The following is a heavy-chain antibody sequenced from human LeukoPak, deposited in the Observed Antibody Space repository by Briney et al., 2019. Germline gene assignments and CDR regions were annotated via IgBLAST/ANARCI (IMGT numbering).Heavy chain of an antibody. V-gene: IGHV1-69*04. J-gene: IGHJ4*02. Sequence: SVKVSCKASGGTFSSYAISWVRQAPGQGLEWMGRIIPILGIANYAQKFQGRVTITADKSTSTAYMELSGLRSEDTAVYYCAREHSGYAAVWGQGTLVTVSS. D-gene: IGHD5-12*01. CDR3: AREHSGYAAV. CDR1: GGTFSSYA. CDR2: IIPILGIA.